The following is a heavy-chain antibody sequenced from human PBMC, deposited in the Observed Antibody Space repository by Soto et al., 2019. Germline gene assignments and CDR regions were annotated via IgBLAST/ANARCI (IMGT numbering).Heavy chain of an antibody. V-gene: IGHV4-59*01. CDR3: ARQGFFGVVQELDY. CDR2: IYYTGST. Sequence: SETLSLTCTVSGGSISSYYWTWIRQPPGKGLEWVGYIYYTGSTKYNPSLESRVTISVDTSKNQFSLKLTSVTAADTATYYCARQGFFGVVQELDYWGQGIPVTVSS. J-gene: IGHJ4*02. CDR1: GGSISSYY. D-gene: IGHD3-3*01.